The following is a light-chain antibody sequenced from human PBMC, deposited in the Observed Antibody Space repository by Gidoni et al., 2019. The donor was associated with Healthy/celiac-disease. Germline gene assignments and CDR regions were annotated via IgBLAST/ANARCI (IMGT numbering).Light chain of an antibody. Sequence: QSVLTQPPSASGTPGQRVTISCSGSSSNIGSNTVNWYQQLPGTAPKLLIYSNKQRPSGVPDRFSCSKSGTSASLAISGLQSEDEADYYCAAWDDSLNAVVFGGGTKLTVL. CDR2: SNK. CDR1: SSNIGSNT. V-gene: IGLV1-44*01. J-gene: IGLJ2*01. CDR3: AAWDDSLNAVV.